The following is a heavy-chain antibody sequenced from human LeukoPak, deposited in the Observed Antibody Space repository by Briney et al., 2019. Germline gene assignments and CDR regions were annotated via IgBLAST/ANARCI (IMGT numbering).Heavy chain of an antibody. CDR2: INWNGATT. J-gene: IGHJ4*02. D-gene: IGHD5-18*01. Sequence: GGSLRLSCEASGFTFDDYGMIWVRQGPEKGLEWVSGINWNGATTDYADSVKGRFTISRDNAKNSLYLQMNSLRAEDTAVYYCARADWDTAMIDYWGQGTLVTVSS. V-gene: IGHV3-20*04. CDR3: ARADWDTAMIDY. CDR1: GFTFDDYG.